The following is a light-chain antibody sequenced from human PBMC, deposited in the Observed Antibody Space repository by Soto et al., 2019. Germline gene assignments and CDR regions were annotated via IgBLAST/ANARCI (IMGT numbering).Light chain of an antibody. CDR1: QSDSSYF. CDR2: GAS. J-gene: IGKJ1*01. V-gene: IGKV3-20*01. CDR3: QQYGSSRT. Sequence: EIVLTQSPGTLSLFPGERATLSCRASQSDSSYFLAWYQQNPGQAPRLLIYGASSRATGIPDRFSGSGSGTDFTLTISRLEPEDFAVYYCQQYGSSRTFGQGTKVDIK.